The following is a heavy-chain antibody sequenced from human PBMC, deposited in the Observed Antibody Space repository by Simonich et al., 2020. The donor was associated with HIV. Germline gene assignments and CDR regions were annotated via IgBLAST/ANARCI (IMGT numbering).Heavy chain of an antibody. CDR1: GGSFSTYY. D-gene: IGHD5-12*01. Sequence: QVQLQQWGAGLLKSSETLSLTCAIYGGSFSTYYWNWIRQPPGKGLEWIGEINHSGRTNNNPSLKSRVTISVDTSKNQFSLKLTSVTAADTAVYYCARQSGYVDAFDTWGQGTMVTVSS. V-gene: IGHV4-34*01. CDR2: INHSGRT. CDR3: ARQSGYVDAFDT. J-gene: IGHJ3*02.